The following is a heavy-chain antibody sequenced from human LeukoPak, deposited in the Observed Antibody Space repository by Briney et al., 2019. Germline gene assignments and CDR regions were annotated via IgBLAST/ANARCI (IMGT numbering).Heavy chain of an antibody. D-gene: IGHD2-15*01. J-gene: IGHJ6*04. Sequence: TSETLSLTFAVNGGSFSGYCWSWIRQPPRNGLDLIGEISHSGSTNYNPSLKSRVTISVDTSKNQFSLKLSSATAADTAVYYCARSHCSGGSCYPGYYYGMDVCGKGTTVTVSS. V-gene: IGHV4-34*01. CDR3: ARSHCSGGSCYPGYYYGMDV. CDR2: ISHSGST. CDR1: GGSFSGYC.